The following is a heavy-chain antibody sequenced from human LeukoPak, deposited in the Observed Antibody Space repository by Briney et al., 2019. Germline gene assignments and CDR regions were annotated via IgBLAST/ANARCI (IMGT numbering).Heavy chain of an antibody. CDR1: GLTFSTYA. CDR2: IKQDGSEK. CDR3: AREGHFYDILTGSDY. J-gene: IGHJ4*02. D-gene: IGHD3-9*01. V-gene: IGHV3-7*03. Sequence: GGSLRLSCAASGLTFSTYAMSWVRQAPGKGLEWVANIKQDGSEKYYVDSVKGRFTISRDNAKNSLYLQMNSLRAEDTAVYYCAREGHFYDILTGSDYWGQGTLVTVSS.